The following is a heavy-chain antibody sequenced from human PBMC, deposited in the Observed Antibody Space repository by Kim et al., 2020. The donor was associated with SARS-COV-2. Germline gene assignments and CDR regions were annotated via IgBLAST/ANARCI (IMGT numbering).Heavy chain of an antibody. D-gene: IGHD6-19*01. Sequence: AQKFQGRVTITADKSTGTAYMELSSLRSEGTAVYYCARARSSGWYDYFDYWGQGTLVTVSS. J-gene: IGHJ4*02. CDR3: ARARSSGWYDYFDY. V-gene: IGHV1-69*04.